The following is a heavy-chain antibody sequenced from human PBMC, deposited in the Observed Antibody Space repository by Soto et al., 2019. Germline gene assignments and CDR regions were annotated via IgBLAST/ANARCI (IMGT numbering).Heavy chain of an antibody. CDR3: ASVETQRYYYGMDV. D-gene: IGHD2-15*01. J-gene: IGHJ6*02. Sequence: QVQLVQSGAEVKKPGSSVKVSCKASGGTFSSYAISWVRQAPVQGLEWMGGIIPIFGTADYAQKFQGRVTITADGSTSTAYKELSCLRAEDTAVSYCASVETQRYYYGMDVWGQGTTVTVSS. CDR2: IIPIFGTA. V-gene: IGHV1-69*12. CDR1: GGTFSSYA.